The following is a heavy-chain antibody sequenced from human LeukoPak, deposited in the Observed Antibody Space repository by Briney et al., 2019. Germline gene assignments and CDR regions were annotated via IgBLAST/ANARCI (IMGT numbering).Heavy chain of an antibody. V-gene: IGHV1-46*01. CDR3: ARSGCSSTSCYKGYAFDI. Sequence: EASVKVSCKASGYTFTSYYMHWVRQAPGQGLEWMGIINPSGGSTSYAQKFQGRVTMTRDTSTSTVYMELSSLRSEDTAVYYCARSGCSSTSCYKGYAFDIWGQGTMVTVSS. D-gene: IGHD2-2*02. CDR2: INPSGGST. J-gene: IGHJ3*02. CDR1: GYTFTSYY.